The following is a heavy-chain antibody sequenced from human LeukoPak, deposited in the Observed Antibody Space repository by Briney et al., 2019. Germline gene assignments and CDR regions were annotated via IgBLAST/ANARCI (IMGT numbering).Heavy chain of an antibody. CDR3: AKLASDTSYYPW. D-gene: IGHD3-9*01. J-gene: IGHJ4*02. CDR1: GFTFSNYA. V-gene: IGHV3-64*04. CDR2: ISTNGGST. Sequence: PGGSLRLSCSASGFTFSNYAMHWVRQAPGKGLEYVSAISTNGGSTYYADSVKGRFTISRDNSKNTLYLQMNSLRADDTAVYYCAKLASDTSYYPWWGQGTLVTVSS.